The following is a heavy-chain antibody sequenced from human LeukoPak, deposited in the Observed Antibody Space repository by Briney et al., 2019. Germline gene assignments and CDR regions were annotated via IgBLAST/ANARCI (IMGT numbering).Heavy chain of an antibody. Sequence: SETLSLTCTVSGASVNVYYWSWVRQPPGKGLEWIGYINHSGRNNSNPSLKSRVTMSIDTSKHHFSLKLHSVTAADTAVYFCARLSSSWYYFDYSGQGALVTISS. V-gene: IGHV4-59*02. CDR2: INHSGRN. CDR1: GASVNVYY. CDR3: ARLSSSWYYFDY. D-gene: IGHD6-13*01. J-gene: IGHJ4*02.